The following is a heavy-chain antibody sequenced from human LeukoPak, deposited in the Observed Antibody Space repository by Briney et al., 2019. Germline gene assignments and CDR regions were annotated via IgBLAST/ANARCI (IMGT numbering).Heavy chain of an antibody. V-gene: IGHV3-15*01. D-gene: IGHD6-19*01. CDR1: GFTFSNAW. CDR3: ASAAGPFDN. CDR2: IKSKTDGGTT. Sequence: PGGSLRLSCEVFGFTFSNAWMSWVRQSPGKGLEWVGRIKSKTDGGTTDYTAPVKGRFTISRDDSKNTLYLQMNSLRAEDTAVYYCASAAGPFDNWGQGTLVTVSS. J-gene: IGHJ4*02.